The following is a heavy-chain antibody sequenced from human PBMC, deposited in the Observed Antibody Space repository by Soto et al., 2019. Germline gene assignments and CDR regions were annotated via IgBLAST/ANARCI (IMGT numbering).Heavy chain of an antibody. V-gene: IGHV4-39*01. D-gene: IGHD6-19*01. J-gene: IGHJ1*01. CDR3: ARRSIAVAGRDFQH. CDR2: IYYSGST. Sequence: SETLSLTCTVSGGSISSSSYYWGWIRQPPGKGLEWIGSIYYSGSTYYNPSLKSRVTISVDTSKNQFSLKLSSVTAADTAVYYCARRSIAVAGRDFQHWGQGTLVTVSS. CDR1: GGSISSSSYY.